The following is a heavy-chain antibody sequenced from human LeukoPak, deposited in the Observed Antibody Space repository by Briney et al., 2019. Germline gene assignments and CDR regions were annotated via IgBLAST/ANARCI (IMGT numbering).Heavy chain of an antibody. CDR1: GFTFSNAW. J-gene: IGHJ3*02. Sequence: PGGSLRLSCAASGFTFSNAWMSWVRQAPGKGLEWVGRIKSKTDGGTTDYAAPVKGRFTISRDDSKNTLYLQMNSLKTEDTAVYYCTTEQVLWFGELLRAFDIWGQGTMVTVSS. CDR3: TTEQVLWFGELLRAFDI. V-gene: IGHV3-15*01. CDR2: IKSKTDGGTT. D-gene: IGHD3-10*01.